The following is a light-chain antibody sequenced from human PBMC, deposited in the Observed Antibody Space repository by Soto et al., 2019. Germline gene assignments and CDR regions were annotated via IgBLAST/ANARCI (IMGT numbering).Light chain of an antibody. CDR2: GNT. J-gene: IGLJ1*01. CDR1: TSNIGAGYN. CDR3: QSYDNSLSGSGV. V-gene: IGLV1-40*01. Sequence: SVLTQPPSVSGAPGQRVIISCTGSTSNIGAGYNVYWYQQLPGTAPKLLIYGNTNRPSGVPDRFSGSKSGTSASLAITGLQAEDEADYYCQSYDNSLSGSGVFGTGTKLTVL.